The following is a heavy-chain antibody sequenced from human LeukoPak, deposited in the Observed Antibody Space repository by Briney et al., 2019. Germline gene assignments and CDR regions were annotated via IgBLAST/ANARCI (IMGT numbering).Heavy chain of an antibody. CDR2: IHTSGST. D-gene: IGHD6-19*01. Sequence: SETLSLTCTVSGGSFINYYWSWIRQPAGKGLEWIGRIHTSGSTKYNPFLKSRVTISLDTSNNQFSLKLSSVTAADTAVYYCARVKKSSGWYGEADRYYFDYWGQGTLVTVSS. CDR3: ARVKKSSGWYGEADRYYFDY. CDR1: GGSFINYY. J-gene: IGHJ4*02. V-gene: IGHV4-4*07.